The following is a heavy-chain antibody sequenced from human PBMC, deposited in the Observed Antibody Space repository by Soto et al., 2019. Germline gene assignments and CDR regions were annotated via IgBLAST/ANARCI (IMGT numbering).Heavy chain of an antibody. CDR1: GGSISSYY. Sequence: QVQLQESGPGLVKPSETLSLTCTVSGGSISSYYWSWIRQPPGKGLEWIGYIYYSGNTNYNPSLKSRVTISVDTAKNQFSLKLSSVTAADTAVYYCARGRFGGAIVMGYWGQGTLVTVSS. CDR3: ARGRFGGAIVMGY. V-gene: IGHV4-59*01. J-gene: IGHJ4*02. CDR2: IYYSGNT. D-gene: IGHD3-16*02.